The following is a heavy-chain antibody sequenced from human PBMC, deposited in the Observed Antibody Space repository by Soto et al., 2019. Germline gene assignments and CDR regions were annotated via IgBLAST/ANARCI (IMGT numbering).Heavy chain of an antibody. CDR1: GFTFSDYG. CDR2: ISYDGTIE. Sequence: SLRLSCAASGFTFSDYGMHWVRQAPGRGLEWVAVISYDGTIEYYVDSVKGRFTISRDNSKNTLYLQMNSLRLEDTALYYCTKDQGISFRASDHWGQGTLVTVSS. V-gene: IGHV3-30*18. D-gene: IGHD3-10*01. J-gene: IGHJ4*02. CDR3: TKDQGISFRASDH.